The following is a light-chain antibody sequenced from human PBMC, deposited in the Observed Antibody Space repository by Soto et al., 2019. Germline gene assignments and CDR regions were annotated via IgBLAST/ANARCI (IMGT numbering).Light chain of an antibody. CDR2: GAS. CDR3: QQYGSSPAT. V-gene: IGKV3-20*01. CDR1: QSISRY. Sequence: IVLTQSPGTLSLSPGERTTLSCRASQSISRYLAWYQQKPGQGPRLLIYGASSRATGIPDRFSGSGSGTDFTLTISRLEPEDFAVYYCQQYGSSPATFGQGTRLEIK. J-gene: IGKJ5*01.